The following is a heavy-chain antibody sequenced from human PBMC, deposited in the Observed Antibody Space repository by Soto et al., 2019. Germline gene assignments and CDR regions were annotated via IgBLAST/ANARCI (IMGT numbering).Heavy chain of an antibody. Sequence: SETLSLTCTVSGGSISSSSYYWGWIRQPPGKGLEWIGSIYYSGSTYYNPSLKSRVTISVDTSKNQFSLKLSSVTAADTAVYYCASVGRTSGTSRSFDYWGQGTLVTVSS. CDR2: IYYSGST. V-gene: IGHV4-39*01. CDR3: ASVGRTSGTSRSFDY. CDR1: GGSISSSSYY. D-gene: IGHD3-10*01. J-gene: IGHJ4*02.